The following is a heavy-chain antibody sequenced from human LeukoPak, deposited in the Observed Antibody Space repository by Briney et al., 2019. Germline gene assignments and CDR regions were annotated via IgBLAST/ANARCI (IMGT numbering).Heavy chain of an antibody. CDR2: ISYDGSNK. CDR3: AKVWCSSTSCHGGAMMDV. Sequence: GGSLRLSCAASGFTFSSYGMHWVRQAPGKGLEWVAVISYDGSNKYYADSVKGRFTISRDNSKNTLYLQMNSLRAEDTAVYHCAKVWCSSTSCHGGAMMDVWGKGTTVTVSS. V-gene: IGHV3-30*18. J-gene: IGHJ6*04. D-gene: IGHD2-2*01. CDR1: GFTFSSYG.